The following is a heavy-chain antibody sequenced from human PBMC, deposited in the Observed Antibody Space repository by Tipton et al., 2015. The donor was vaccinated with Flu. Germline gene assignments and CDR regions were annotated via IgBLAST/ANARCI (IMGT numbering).Heavy chain of an antibody. CDR2: IYTGGST. CDR3: ARDYAPPYYYDNSGYAYFDF. CDR1: GFIISNYY. D-gene: IGHD3-22*01. J-gene: IGHJ4*02. Sequence: SLRLSCAASGFIISNYYMSWVRQAPGKGLECVSVIYTGGSTSYTDSVKGRFTISRDNSKNTLYLQMSGLRVEDTAVYYCARDYAPPYYYDNSGYAYFDFWGQGTLVTVSS. V-gene: IGHV3-53*01.